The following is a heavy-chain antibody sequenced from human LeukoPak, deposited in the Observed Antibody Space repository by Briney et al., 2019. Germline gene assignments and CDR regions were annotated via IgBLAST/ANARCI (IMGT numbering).Heavy chain of an antibody. CDR3: AKDQDFWSGYYIN. CDR1: GFTFSSYA. CDR2: INGSGGST. V-gene: IGHV3-23*01. D-gene: IGHD3-3*01. J-gene: IGHJ4*02. Sequence: GGSLRLSCAASGFTFSSYAMSWVRQAPGKGRGWVSAINGSGGSTYYADSVKGRFTISRDNSKNTLYLQMHSLRAEDTAVHYCAKDQDFWSGYYINWGQGTLVTVSS.